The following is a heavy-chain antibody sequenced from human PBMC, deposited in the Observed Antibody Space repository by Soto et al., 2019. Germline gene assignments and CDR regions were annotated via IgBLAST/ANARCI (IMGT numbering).Heavy chain of an antibody. CDR2: ISAYNGNT. CDR3: ARDFLYCSGGSCYSPDPYFDY. V-gene: IGHV1-18*01. D-gene: IGHD2-15*01. J-gene: IGHJ4*02. CDR1: GYTFTSYG. Sequence: QVQLVQSGAEVKKPGASVKVSCKASGYTFTSYGISWVRQAPGQGLEWMGWISAYNGNTNYAQKLQGRVTMTTDTSQSTAYMGLRSLRSDDTAVYYCARDFLYCSGGSCYSPDPYFDYWGQGTLVSVSS.